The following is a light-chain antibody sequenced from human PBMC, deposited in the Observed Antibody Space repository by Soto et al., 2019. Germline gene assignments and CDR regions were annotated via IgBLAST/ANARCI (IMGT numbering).Light chain of an antibody. CDR3: QQYNNWPQT. J-gene: IGKJ4*01. CDR1: QSVSSN. CDR2: GAS. Sequence: EIVMTPSPATLSVSPVERATLSCRASQSVSSNLAWYQQKPGQAPRLLIYGASTRATGIPARFSGSGSGTEFTLTISSLQSEDFAVYYCQQYNNWPQTFGGGTKVDIK. V-gene: IGKV3-15*01.